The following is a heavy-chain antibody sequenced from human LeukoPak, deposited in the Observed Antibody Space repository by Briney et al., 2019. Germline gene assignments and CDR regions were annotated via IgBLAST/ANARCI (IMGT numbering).Heavy chain of an antibody. CDR2: IDPSDSYT. V-gene: IGHV5-10-1*01. CDR1: GYRFASYW. Sequence: GESLKTSCKGSGYRFASYWISWVRQMPGKGLEWMGRIDPSDSYTNYSPSFQGHVTISADKSISTAYLQWSSLKASDTAMYYCARSLTSLAAAGTDYWGQGTLVTVSS. D-gene: IGHD6-13*01. J-gene: IGHJ4*02. CDR3: ARSLTSLAAAGTDY.